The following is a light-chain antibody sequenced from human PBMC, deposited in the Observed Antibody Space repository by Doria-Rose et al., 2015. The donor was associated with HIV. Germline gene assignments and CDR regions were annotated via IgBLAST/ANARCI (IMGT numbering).Light chain of an antibody. CDR3: HQYGTSRT. V-gene: IGKV3-20*01. CDR2: DGS. CDR1: QSFSSTY. J-gene: IGKJ1*01. Sequence: TQSPGTLSLSPGERATLSCRASQSFSSTYLAWYQQKPGQAPSLLIYDGSTRTTGIPDRCSASGSATDFTLTINRLEPEDFALYYCHQYGTSRTFGQGTKVEI.